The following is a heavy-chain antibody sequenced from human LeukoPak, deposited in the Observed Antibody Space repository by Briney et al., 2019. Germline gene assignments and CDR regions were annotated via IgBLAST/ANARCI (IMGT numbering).Heavy chain of an antibody. Sequence: GGSLRLSCAASGFTFSSYAMSWVRQAPGKGLEWVSAISGSGGSTYYADSVKGRFTISRDNSKNTLYLQMNSLRAEDRAVYYCAKVEDTAMAQYYFDYWGQGTLVTVSS. CDR2: ISGSGGST. D-gene: IGHD5-18*01. J-gene: IGHJ4*02. V-gene: IGHV3-23*01. CDR1: GFTFSSYA. CDR3: AKVEDTAMAQYYFDY.